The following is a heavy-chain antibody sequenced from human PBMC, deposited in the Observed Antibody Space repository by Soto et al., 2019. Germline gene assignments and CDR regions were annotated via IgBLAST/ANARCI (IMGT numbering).Heavy chain of an antibody. Sequence: QITLKESGPTLVKPTQTLTLTCTFSGFSLTTSGEVVGWNRQPPGKALEWLALIYWDDDKRSSRSLKSRLTITNDTAKNQVVLTVTNMDLADTATYYCAHIPGACHLLYSYYSYMDVWGKGTTVPVSS. CDR2: IYWDDDK. CDR3: AHIPGACHLLYSYYSYMDV. D-gene: IGHD4-17*01. V-gene: IGHV2-5*02. CDR1: GFSLTTSGEV. J-gene: IGHJ6*03.